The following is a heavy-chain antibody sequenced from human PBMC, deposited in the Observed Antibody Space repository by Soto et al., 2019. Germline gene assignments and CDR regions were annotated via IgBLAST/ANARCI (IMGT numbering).Heavy chain of an antibody. Sequence: GASVKVSCKASGGTFSSYAISWVRQAPGQRLEWMGGIIPIFGTANYAQKFQGRVTITADESTSTAYMELSSLRSEDTSVYYCARVVPGIAVAAFDYWRQGTLVTVSS. CDR1: GGTFSSYA. V-gene: IGHV1-69*13. J-gene: IGHJ4*02. D-gene: IGHD6-19*01. CDR3: ARVVPGIAVAAFDY. CDR2: IIPIFGTA.